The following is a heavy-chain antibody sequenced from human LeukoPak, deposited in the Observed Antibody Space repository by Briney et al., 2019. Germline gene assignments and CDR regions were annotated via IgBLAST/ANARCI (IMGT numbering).Heavy chain of an antibody. CDR3: ARDSGGDAYNDYFDS. CDR2: ISSNGDST. D-gene: IGHD5-24*01. V-gene: IGHV3-64*01. J-gene: IGHJ4*02. Sequence: GGSLRLSCAASGFSFNTYAMHWVRQAPGKGLEYVSAISSNGDSTYYANSVKGRFNISRDNSKKTLFLQMGSLRAEDMAVYYCARDSGGDAYNDYFDSWGQGTLVTVSS. CDR1: GFSFNTYA.